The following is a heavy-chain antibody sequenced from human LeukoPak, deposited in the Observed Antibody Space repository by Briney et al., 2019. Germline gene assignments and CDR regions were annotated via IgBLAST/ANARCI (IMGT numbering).Heavy chain of an antibody. CDR3: SSSHGAFDL. Sequence: GASVKVSCKASGGTFSGHAINWVRQAPGQGLEWMGRIILIPKILHIAQKFQGRVTITADTSTTTAYMELSRLRSDDTAVYYCSSSHGAFDLWGQGTMVTASS. V-gene: IGHV1-69*04. CDR2: IILIPKIL. J-gene: IGHJ3*01. CDR1: GGTFSGHA.